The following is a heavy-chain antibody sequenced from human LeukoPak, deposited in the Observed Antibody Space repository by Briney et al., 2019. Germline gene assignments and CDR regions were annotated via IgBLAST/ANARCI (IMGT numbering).Heavy chain of an antibody. D-gene: IGHD2/OR15-2a*01. CDR2: IYYSGST. V-gene: IGHV4-39*01. J-gene: IGHJ4*02. Sequence: SETLSLTCTVSGGSISSSSYYWGWIRQPPGKGLEWIGSIYYSGSTYYNPSPKSRVTISVDTSKNQFSLKLSSVTAADTAVYYCARVLQEFDYWGQGTLVTVSS. CDR3: ARVLQEFDY. CDR1: GGSISSSSYY.